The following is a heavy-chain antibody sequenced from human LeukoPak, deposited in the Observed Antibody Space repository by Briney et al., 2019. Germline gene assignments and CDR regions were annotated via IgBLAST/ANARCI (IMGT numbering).Heavy chain of an antibody. CDR3: ARHGSGSGWFPFDY. J-gene: IGHJ4*02. CDR1: GGSISSSSYY. D-gene: IGHD6-19*01. CDR2: IYYSGST. V-gene: IGHV4-39*01. Sequence: SETLSLTCTVSGGSISSSSYYWGWIRQPPGKGLEWIGSIYYSGSTYYNPSLKNRVTISVDTSKNQFSLKLSSVTAADTAVYYCARHGSGSGWFPFDYWGQGTLVTVSS.